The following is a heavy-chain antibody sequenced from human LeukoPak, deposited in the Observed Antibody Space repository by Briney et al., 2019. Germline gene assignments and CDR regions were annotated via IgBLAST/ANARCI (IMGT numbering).Heavy chain of an antibody. CDR3: ARDPPKAGARAFVI. J-gene: IGHJ3*02. D-gene: IGHD3-10*01. CDR1: GGSISSYY. V-gene: IGHV4-59*01. CDR2: IYYSGST. Sequence: SETLSLTCTVSGGSISSYYWSWIRQPPGKGLEWIGYIYYSGSTNYNPSLKSRVTISVDTSKNQFSLKLSSVTAADTAVYYCARDPPKAGARAFVIWGQGTMVTVSS.